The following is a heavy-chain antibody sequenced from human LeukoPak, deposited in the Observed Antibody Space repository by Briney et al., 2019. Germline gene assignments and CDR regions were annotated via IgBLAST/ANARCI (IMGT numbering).Heavy chain of an antibody. J-gene: IGHJ3*02. D-gene: IGHD3-22*01. Sequence: SETLSLTCTVSGGSISSSSYYWGWIRQPPGKGLEWIGSIYYSGSTYYNPSLKSRVTISVDTSKNQFSLKLSSVTAADTAVYYCAITANYYDSSGYCFDIWGQGTMVTVSS. CDR3: AITANYYDSSGYCFDI. CDR1: GGSISSSSYY. V-gene: IGHV4-39*01. CDR2: IYYSGST.